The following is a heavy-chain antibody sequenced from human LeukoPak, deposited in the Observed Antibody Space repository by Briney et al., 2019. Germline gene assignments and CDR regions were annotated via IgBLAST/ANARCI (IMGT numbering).Heavy chain of an antibody. CDR3: AVGIAVAGDAFDI. CDR1: GYTFTDYY. D-gene: IGHD6-19*01. J-gene: IGHJ3*02. CDR2: VDPEDGET. Sequence: GASVKVSCKASGYTFTDYYMHWVQQAPGKGLEWMGRVDPEDGETIYAEKFQGRVTITADTSTDTAYMELSSLRSEDTAVYYCAVGIAVAGDAFDIWGQGTMVTVSS. V-gene: IGHV1-69-2*01.